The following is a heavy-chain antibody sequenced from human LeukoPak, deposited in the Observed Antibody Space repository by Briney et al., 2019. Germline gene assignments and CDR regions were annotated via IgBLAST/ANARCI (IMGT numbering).Heavy chain of an antibody. J-gene: IGHJ4*02. CDR2: TYYSGSA. CDR3: ARQTGSYFSYFDY. D-gene: IGHD1-26*01. CDR1: GGSISSSTYY. Sequence: PSETLSLTCTVSGGSISSSTYYWGWIRQPPGKGLEWIGTTYYSGSAYYNPSLKSRVTISVDTSKNQFSLKLSSVTAADTAVYYCARQTGSYFSYFDYWGQGTLVTVSS. V-gene: IGHV4-39*01.